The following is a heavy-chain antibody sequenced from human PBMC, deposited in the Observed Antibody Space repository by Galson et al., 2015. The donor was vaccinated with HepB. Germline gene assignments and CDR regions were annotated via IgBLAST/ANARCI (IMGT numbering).Heavy chain of an antibody. D-gene: IGHD6-13*01. CDR1: GFTFSSYA. CDR2: ISYDGSNK. Sequence: SLRLSCAATGFTFSSYAMHWVRQAPGKGLAWVTVISYDGSNKYYADSVNGRSTISRDNSKNSLSLQMNSLRAEDTALYYCARDYASSLYFNHYYGMDVWGQGTTVTVSS. J-gene: IGHJ6*02. CDR3: ARDYASSLYFNHYYGMDV. V-gene: IGHV3-30*04.